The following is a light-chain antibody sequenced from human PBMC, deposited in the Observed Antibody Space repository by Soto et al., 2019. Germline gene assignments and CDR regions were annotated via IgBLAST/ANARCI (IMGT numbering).Light chain of an antibody. J-gene: IGKJ5*01. CDR2: AAS. Sequence: DIQLTQSPSFLSASVGDRVTITCRASQDINTYLAWYQQKPGKAPKLLIFAASTLQNGVPSRFSGSGSGTEFTVIITSLQPEDFETYYCQQRKSYPITFGQGTRLEIK. V-gene: IGKV1-9*01. CDR3: QQRKSYPIT. CDR1: QDINTY.